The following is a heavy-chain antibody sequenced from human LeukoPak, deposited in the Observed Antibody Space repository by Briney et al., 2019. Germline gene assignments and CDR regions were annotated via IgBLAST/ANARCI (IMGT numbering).Heavy chain of an antibody. CDR2: IDSDGTTA. CDR3: ARDGGSAMPLDY. V-gene: IGHV3-74*01. D-gene: IGHD2-2*01. CDR1: AFTFSNYW. Sequence: PGGSLRLSCAASAFTFSNYWMHWVRQTPGKGLVWVARIDSDGTTATYADSVKGRFTISRDNAKNTLYLQMNSLRAEDTAVYYCARDGGSAMPLDYWGQGALVTVSS. J-gene: IGHJ4*02.